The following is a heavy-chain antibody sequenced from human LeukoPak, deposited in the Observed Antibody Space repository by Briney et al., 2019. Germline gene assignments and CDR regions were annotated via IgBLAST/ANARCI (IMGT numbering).Heavy chain of an antibody. D-gene: IGHD3-10*01. CDR3: ARGGITTVRGVIITKALDY. Sequence: GASVKVSCKASGYTFTGYYMHWVRQAPGQGLEWMGWINPNSGGTNYAQKFQGRVTMTRDTSISAAYMELSRLRSDDTAVYFCARGGITTVRGVIITKALDYWGQGTLVTVSS. V-gene: IGHV1-2*02. CDR1: GYTFTGYY. CDR2: INPNSGGT. J-gene: IGHJ4*02.